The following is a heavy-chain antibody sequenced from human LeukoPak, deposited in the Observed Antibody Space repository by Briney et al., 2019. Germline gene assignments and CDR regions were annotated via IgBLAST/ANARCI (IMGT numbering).Heavy chain of an antibody. CDR2: INTNTGNP. Sequence: ASVKVSRKASGYTFTRYAMNWVRQAPGQGLEWMGWINTNTGNPTYAQGFTGWFVFSLDTSVSTAYLQISSLKAEDTAVYYCARGYCSSTSCYGGSYWGQGTLVTVSS. CDR3: ARGYCSSTSCYGGSY. CDR1: GYTFTRYA. J-gene: IGHJ4*02. V-gene: IGHV7-4-1*02. D-gene: IGHD2-2*01.